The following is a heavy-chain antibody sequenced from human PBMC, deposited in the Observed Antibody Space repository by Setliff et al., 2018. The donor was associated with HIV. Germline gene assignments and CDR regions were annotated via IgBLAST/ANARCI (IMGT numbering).Heavy chain of an antibody. J-gene: IGHJ4*02. Sequence: GGSLRLSCVASSGFAFSDNPMNWVRQAPGKGLEWISHIRGKSDIIKYAESVMGRFTISRDNAKNSVYLQMNSLRVEDTAMYYCTKDHLSGWASDCWGQGTLVTVSS. CDR2: IRGKSDII. CDR1: GFAFSDNP. CDR3: TKDHLSGWASDC. D-gene: IGHD6-19*01. V-gene: IGHV3-48*04.